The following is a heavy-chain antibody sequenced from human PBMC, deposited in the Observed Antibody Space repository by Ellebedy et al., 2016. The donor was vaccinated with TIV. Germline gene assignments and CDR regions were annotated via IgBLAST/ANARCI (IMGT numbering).Heavy chain of an antibody. CDR2: ISGSGGST. D-gene: IGHD3-10*01. Sequence: GGSLRLSCAASGFTFSSYSMSWVRQAPGKGLEWVSAISGSGGSTYYADSVKGRFTISRDNSKNTLYLQMNSLRAEDTAVYYCAKDRSMVRGFDYWGQGTLVTVSS. V-gene: IGHV3-23*01. J-gene: IGHJ4*02. CDR1: GFTFSSYS. CDR3: AKDRSMVRGFDY.